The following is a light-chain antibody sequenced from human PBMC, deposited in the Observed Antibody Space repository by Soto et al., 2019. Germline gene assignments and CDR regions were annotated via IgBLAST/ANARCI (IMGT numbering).Light chain of an antibody. CDR1: QSVSSY. CDR2: DPS. J-gene: IGKJ2*01. CDR3: QQRSTWPRT. Sequence: EIVLTQSPATLSLSPGERVTLSCRASQSVSSYLAWYQQKPGQAPRPIIYDPSNRATGIPARFSGSGSGTDFTFTIISLEPEDFAVYYCQQRSTWPRTFGQGTKLEIK. V-gene: IGKV3-11*01.